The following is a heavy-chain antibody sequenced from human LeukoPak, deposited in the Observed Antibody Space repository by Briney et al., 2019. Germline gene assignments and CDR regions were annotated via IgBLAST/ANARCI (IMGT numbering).Heavy chain of an antibody. CDR3: ARRGSTDY. Sequence: GGSLRLSCAASGFIFSGYWMTWVRQAPGKGLEWAANIKEDGSEIYYADFVKGRFTISRDNAKNSLDLQMNSLRAEDTAVYYCARRGSTDYWGQGTLVTVSS. CDR1: GFIFSGYW. J-gene: IGHJ4*02. V-gene: IGHV3-7*03. D-gene: IGHD2/OR15-2a*01. CDR2: IKEDGSEI.